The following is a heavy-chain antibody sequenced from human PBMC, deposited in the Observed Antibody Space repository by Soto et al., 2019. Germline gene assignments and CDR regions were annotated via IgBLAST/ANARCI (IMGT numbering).Heavy chain of an antibody. Sequence: VASVKVSCKASGYTFTSYDINWVRQAPGQGLEWMGIINPGGGSTDYAQKFQGRVTMTRDTSTSTVYMDLSSLRSEDTAVYYCARVGHINWFDPWGQGTLVTVSS. CDR1: GYTFTSYD. CDR2: INPGGGST. V-gene: IGHV1-46*01. D-gene: IGHD2-21*01. CDR3: ARVGHINWFDP. J-gene: IGHJ5*02.